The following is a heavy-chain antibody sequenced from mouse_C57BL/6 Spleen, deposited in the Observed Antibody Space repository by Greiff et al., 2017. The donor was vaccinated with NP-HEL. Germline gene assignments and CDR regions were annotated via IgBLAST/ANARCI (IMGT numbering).Heavy chain of an antibody. CDR1: GYSFTGYY. CDR2: INPRTGGT. Sequence: VQLQQSGPELVKPGASVKISCKASGYSFTGYYMNWVKQSPEKSLEWIGEINPRTGGTTYNQKFKAKATLTVDKSSSTAYMQLKSLTSEDSAVYYCARGRDYYYGSSPLAMDYWGQGTSVTVSS. D-gene: IGHD1-1*01. CDR3: ARGRDYYYGSSPLAMDY. J-gene: IGHJ4*01. V-gene: IGHV1-42*01.